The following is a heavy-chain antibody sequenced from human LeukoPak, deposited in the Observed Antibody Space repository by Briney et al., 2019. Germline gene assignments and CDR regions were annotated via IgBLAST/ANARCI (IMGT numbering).Heavy chain of an antibody. CDR2: ISYAGSNK. Sequence: GGSLRLSCAASGFTSSSYGMHWVRQAPGKGLEWVAVISYAGSNKYYADSVKGRFTISRDNSKNTLYLQMNSLRAEDTAVYYCAGENDDIVVVVAATAYFDYWGQGTLVTISS. CDR3: AGENDDIVVVVAATAYFDY. CDR1: GFTSSSYG. D-gene: IGHD2-15*01. V-gene: IGHV3-30*03. J-gene: IGHJ4*02.